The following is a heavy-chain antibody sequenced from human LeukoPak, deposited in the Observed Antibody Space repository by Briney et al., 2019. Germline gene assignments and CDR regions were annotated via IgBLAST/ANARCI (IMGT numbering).Heavy chain of an antibody. CDR2: FDPEDGET. Sequence: ASVKVSCKVSGYTLTELSMHWVRQAPGKGLEWMGGFDPEDGETIYAQKFQGRVTMTEDTSTDTAYMELNSLRSEDTAVYYCATTRTDGSGSYYHYFDYWGQGTLVTVSS. J-gene: IGHJ4*02. D-gene: IGHD3-10*01. CDR3: ATTRTDGSGSYYHYFDY. V-gene: IGHV1-24*01. CDR1: GYTLTELS.